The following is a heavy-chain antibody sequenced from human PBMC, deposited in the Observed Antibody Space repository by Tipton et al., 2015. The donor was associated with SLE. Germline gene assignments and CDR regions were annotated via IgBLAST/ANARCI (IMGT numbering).Heavy chain of an antibody. Sequence: QSGPEVKKPGESLKISCKGSGYSFTSYWIAWVRQMPGKGLEWMGTIYPGDSDTRYSPSFQGQVTISADKSISTAYLQWSSLKASDTAMYYCARRDSSYHWYFDLWGRGTLVTVSS. CDR2: IYPGDSDT. CDR3: ARRDSSYHWYFDL. CDR1: GYSFTSYW. V-gene: IGHV5-51*03. D-gene: IGHD3-22*01. J-gene: IGHJ2*01.